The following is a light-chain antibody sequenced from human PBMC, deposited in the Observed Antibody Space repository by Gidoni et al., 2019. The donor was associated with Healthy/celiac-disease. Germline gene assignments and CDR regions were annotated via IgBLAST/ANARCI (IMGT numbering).Light chain of an antibody. Sequence: EIVLPQSPGTLSLSPGEIATLSCRASQSVSSIYLAWYQQKPGQAPRLLIYGASSRATGIPDRFSGSGSGTDFTLTIIRLEPEDCAVYYCQQYGSSPDTFGQVTKLEI. V-gene: IGKV3-20*01. CDR1: QSVSSIY. J-gene: IGKJ2*01. CDR2: GAS. CDR3: QQYGSSPDT.